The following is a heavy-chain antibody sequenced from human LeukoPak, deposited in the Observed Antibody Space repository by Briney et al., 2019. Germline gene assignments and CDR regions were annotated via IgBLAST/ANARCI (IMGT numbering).Heavy chain of an antibody. D-gene: IGHD6-19*01. CDR3: ARAPRGSGWSHFFN. CDR2: ISSSSSYI. J-gene: IGHJ4*02. CDR1: GCTFSSYS. Sequence: GGSLRLSCAASGCTFSSYSMNWVRQAPGKGLEWVSSISSSSSYISYADSVEGRFTISRDNAKNSLYLQMNSLRAEDTAVYYCARAPRGSGWSHFFNWGQGTRVTVSS. V-gene: IGHV3-21*01.